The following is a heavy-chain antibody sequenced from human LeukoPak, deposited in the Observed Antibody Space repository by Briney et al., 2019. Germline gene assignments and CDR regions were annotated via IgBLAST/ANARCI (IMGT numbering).Heavy chain of an antibody. D-gene: IGHD3-22*01. CDR2: IGTAGDP. V-gene: IGHV3-13*05. CDR1: GFTFSSYD. J-gene: IGHJ4*02. CDR3: ARGAYDSSGYYSYFDY. Sequence: GGSLRLSCAASGFTFSSYDMHWVRQATGKGLEWVSAIGTAGDPYYPGSVKGRFTISRENAKNSLYLQMNSLRAGDTAVYCCARGAYDSSGYYSYFDYWGQGTLVTVSS.